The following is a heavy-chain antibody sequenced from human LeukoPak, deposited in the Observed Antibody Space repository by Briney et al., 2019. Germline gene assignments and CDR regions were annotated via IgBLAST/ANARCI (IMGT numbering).Heavy chain of an antibody. J-gene: IGHJ5*02. V-gene: IGHV3-20*04. CDR1: GFTFDDYG. CDR3: ARKSGYSSTNWFDP. CDR2: INWNGGST. Sequence: GGSLRLSCAASGFTFDDYGMSWVRQAPGKGLECVSGINWNGGSTGYADSVKGRFTISRDSAKNSLYLQMNSLRAEDTALYYCARKSGYSSTNWFDPWGQGTLVTVSS. D-gene: IGHD6-13*01.